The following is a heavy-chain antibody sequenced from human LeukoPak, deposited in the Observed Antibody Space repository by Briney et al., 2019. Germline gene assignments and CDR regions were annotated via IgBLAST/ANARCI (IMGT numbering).Heavy chain of an antibody. V-gene: IGHV4-38-2*02. J-gene: IGHJ4*02. CDR2: IYHSGST. D-gene: IGHD3-22*01. Sequence: PSETLSFTCTVSGYSISSGYYWGWIRQPPGKGLEWIGSIYHSGSTYYNPSLKSRVTISVDTSKNQFSLRLNSVTAADTAVYYCARPPHYYDTSGYSVWGQGTLVTVSS. CDR1: GYSISSGYY. CDR3: ARPPHYYDTSGYSV.